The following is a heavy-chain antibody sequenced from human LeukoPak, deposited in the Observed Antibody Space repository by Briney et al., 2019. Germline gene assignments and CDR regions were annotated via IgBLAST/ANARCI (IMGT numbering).Heavy chain of an antibody. D-gene: IGHD2-15*01. J-gene: IGHJ3*02. CDR2: ISTSSSYI. CDR3: SKARLVVTSWDI. CDR1: GFTFSSCS. Sequence: GGSLRLSCAASGFTFSSCSMDWVRQAPGKGLEWVSSISTSSSYIYYADSVKGRFTISRDNSKSTLYLQMNSLRAEDTAVYYCSKARLVVTSWDIWGQGTLVTVSS. V-gene: IGHV3-21*04.